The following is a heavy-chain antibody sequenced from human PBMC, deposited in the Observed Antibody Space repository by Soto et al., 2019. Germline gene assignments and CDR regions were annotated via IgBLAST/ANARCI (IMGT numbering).Heavy chain of an antibody. V-gene: IGHV3-30-3*01. J-gene: IGHJ4*02. CDR2: ISYDGSNK. Sequence: PWWSLRLSCSASVFTFSSYAMHWVRQAPGKGLEWVAVISYDGSNKYYADSVKGRFTISRDNSKNTLYLQMNSLRAEDTAAYYCARDFRLDYWGQGTLVTVSS. CDR1: VFTFSSYA. CDR3: ARDFRLDY.